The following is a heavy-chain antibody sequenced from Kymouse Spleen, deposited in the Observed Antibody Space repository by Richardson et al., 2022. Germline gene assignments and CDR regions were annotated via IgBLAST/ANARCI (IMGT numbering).Heavy chain of an antibody. CDR1: GFTFSSYS. V-gene: IGHV3-21*03. CDR2: ISSSSSYI. D-gene: IGHD3-9*01. CDR3: ARDGDYDILTGSYYYYYYGMDV. Sequence: EVQLVESGGGLVKPGGSLRLSCAASGFTFSSYSMNWVRQAPGKGLEWVSSISSSSSYIYYADSVKGRFTISRDNAKNSLYLQMNSLRAEDTAVYYCARDGDYDILTGSYYYYYYGMDVWGQGTTVTVSS. J-gene: IGHJ6*02.